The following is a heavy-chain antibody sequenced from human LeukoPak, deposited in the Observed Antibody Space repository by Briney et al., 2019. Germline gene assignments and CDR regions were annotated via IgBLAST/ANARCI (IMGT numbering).Heavy chain of an antibody. J-gene: IGHJ4*02. V-gene: IGHV3-30*04. D-gene: IGHD3-16*01. CDR2: ISNDGSNK. Sequence: GGSLRLSCAASGFSFSSYVMHWVRQAPGKGLEWVAVISNDGSNKYYADSVKGRFTISRDNSKDTLYLQMSSLRGEDTAVYFCARDYAGYDYVWGSYTLHFDYWDQGTLVTVSS. CDR1: GFSFSSYV. CDR3: ARDYAGYDYVWGSYTLHFDY.